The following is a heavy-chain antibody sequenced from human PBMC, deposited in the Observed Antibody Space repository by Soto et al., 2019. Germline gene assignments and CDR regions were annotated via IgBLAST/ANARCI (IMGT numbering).Heavy chain of an antibody. V-gene: IGHV1-69*13. Sequence: GASVKVSCKASGGTFSSYAISWVRPAPGQGLEWMVGIIPIFGTANYAQKFQGRATITADESTSTAYMELSSLRSEDTAVYYCASGLVVVPAAYSLYGMDVWGQGTTVTVSS. CDR3: ASGLVVVPAAYSLYGMDV. D-gene: IGHD2-2*01. J-gene: IGHJ6*02. CDR2: IIPIFGTA. CDR1: GGTFSSYA.